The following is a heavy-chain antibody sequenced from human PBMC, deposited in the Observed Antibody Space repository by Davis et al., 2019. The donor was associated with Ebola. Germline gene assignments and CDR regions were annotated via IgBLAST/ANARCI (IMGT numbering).Heavy chain of an antibody. J-gene: IGHJ6*02. CDR1: GFTFSSYW. V-gene: IGHV3-66*01. CDR3: ARSSIAARPGYYYGMDV. Sequence: PGGSLRLSCAASGFTFSSYWMSWVRQAPGKGLEWVSVIYSGGSTYYADSVKGRFTISRDNAKNSLYLQMNSLRAEDTAVYYCARSSIAARPGYYYGMDVWGQGTTVTVSS. CDR2: IYSGGST. D-gene: IGHD6-6*01.